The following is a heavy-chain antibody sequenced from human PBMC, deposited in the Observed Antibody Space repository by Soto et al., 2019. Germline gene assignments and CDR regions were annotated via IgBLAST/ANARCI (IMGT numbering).Heavy chain of an antibody. J-gene: IGHJ4*02. CDR3: DSAVAGTFH. V-gene: IGHV3-23*01. CDR2: ISSSGGSK. D-gene: IGHD6-19*01. CDR1: GFTFSNYD. Sequence: VGSLRLSCAASGFTFSNYDMSWVRQAPGKGLEWVSAISSSGGSKYYADSVKGRFTISRDNSKNTLYLQMNSLRAEDTAVYYCDSAVAGTFHWGQGTLVTVS.